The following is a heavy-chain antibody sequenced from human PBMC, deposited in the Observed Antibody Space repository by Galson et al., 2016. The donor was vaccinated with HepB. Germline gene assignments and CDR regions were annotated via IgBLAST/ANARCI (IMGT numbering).Heavy chain of an antibody. CDR1: GFTFNTYY. CDR3: AKDLGAGGYEYFDY. CDR2: ISSCGGFK. Sequence: SLRLSCAASGFTFNTYYMNWVRQAPGQGLEWVSSISSCGGFKYSADSVKGRFTISRDKAKNSLYLQMNSLRAEDTAVYYCAKDLGAGGYEYFDYWGQGTLVTVSS. J-gene: IGHJ4*02. V-gene: IGHV3-21*06. D-gene: IGHD3-16*01.